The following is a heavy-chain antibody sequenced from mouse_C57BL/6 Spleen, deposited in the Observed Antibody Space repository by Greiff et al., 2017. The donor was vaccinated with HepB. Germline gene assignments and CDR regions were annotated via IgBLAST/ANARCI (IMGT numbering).Heavy chain of an antibody. D-gene: IGHD4-1*01. CDR3: ARPSAGTDAMDY. Sequence: EVKLVESGGGLVKPGGSLKLSCAASGFTFSDYGMHWVRQAPEKGLEWVAYISSGSSTIYYADTVKGRFTISRDNAKNTLFLQMTRLRSEDTAMYYCARPSAGTDAMDYWGQGTSVTVSS. J-gene: IGHJ4*01. CDR1: GFTFSDYG. V-gene: IGHV5-17*01. CDR2: ISSGSSTI.